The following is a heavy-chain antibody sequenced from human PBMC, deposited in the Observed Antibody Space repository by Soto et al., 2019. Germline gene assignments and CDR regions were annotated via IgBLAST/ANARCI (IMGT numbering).Heavy chain of an antibody. V-gene: IGHV3-33*05. CDR1: GFNFRNFG. Sequence: GGSLRLSCATSGFNFRNFGMHWVRQAPGKGLEWVTFISFDASRKYYPDSLKGRFTVSRDNSNNTLFLQMNSLNVEDTAIYFCVRDFVGPGLDYWGQGTLVTVSS. J-gene: IGHJ4*02. CDR2: ISFDASRK. D-gene: IGHD1-26*01. CDR3: VRDFVGPGLDY.